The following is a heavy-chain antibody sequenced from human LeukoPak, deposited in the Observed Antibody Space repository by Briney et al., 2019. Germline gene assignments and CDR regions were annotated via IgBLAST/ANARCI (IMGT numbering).Heavy chain of an antibody. CDR3: ARDPGNYYYYMDV. J-gene: IGHJ6*03. D-gene: IGHD3-10*01. CDR1: GFTFSSYS. CDR2: ISSSSSYI. Sequence: GGSLRLSCAASGFTFSSYSMNWVRQAPGKGLEWVSSISSSSSYIYYADSVKGRFTISRDNAKNSLYLQMNSLRAEDTAAYYCARDPGNYYYYMDVWGKGTTVTVSS. V-gene: IGHV3-21*01.